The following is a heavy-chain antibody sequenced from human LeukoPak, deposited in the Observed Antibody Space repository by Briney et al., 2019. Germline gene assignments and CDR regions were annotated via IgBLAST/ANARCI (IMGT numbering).Heavy chain of an antibody. V-gene: IGHV1-2*02. CDR2: INPNSGGT. CDR3: ARVEYDSSGYYYYYYGMDV. D-gene: IGHD3-22*01. Sequence: ASVKVSCKASGYTFTGYYMHWVRQAPGQGLEWMGWINPNSGGTNYAQKFQGRVTMTRDTSISTAYMELSRLRSDDTDVYYCARVEYDSSGYYYYYYGMDVWGQGTTVTVSS. CDR1: GYTFTGYY. J-gene: IGHJ6*02.